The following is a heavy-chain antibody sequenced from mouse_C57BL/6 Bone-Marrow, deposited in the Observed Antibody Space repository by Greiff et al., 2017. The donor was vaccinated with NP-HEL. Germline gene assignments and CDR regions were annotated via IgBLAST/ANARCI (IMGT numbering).Heavy chain of an antibody. V-gene: IGHV1-50*01. CDR1: GYTFTSYW. J-gene: IGHJ3*01. Sequence: QVHVKQPGAELVKPGASVKLSCKASGYTFTSYWMQWVKQRPGQGLEWIGEIDPSDSYTNYNQKFKGKATLTVDTSSSTAYMQLSSLTSEDSAVYYCASRIYYDYEGFAYWGQGTLVTVSA. CDR2: IDPSDSYT. D-gene: IGHD2-4*01. CDR3: ASRIYYDYEGFAY.